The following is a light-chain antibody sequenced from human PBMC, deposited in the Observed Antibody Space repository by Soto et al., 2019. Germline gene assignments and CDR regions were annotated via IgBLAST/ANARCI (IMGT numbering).Light chain of an antibody. CDR2: GAS. J-gene: IGKJ1*01. Sequence: DIQMTQSPSTLSAFVGDRVTITCRASQSVSTSLAWYQQKPGKAPNLLISGASNLESGVPSRFSGSGSGTEFTLTIASLQPDDFSSYYCQQYYTYSTFGQGTKVEIK. CDR1: QSVSTS. CDR3: QQYYTYST. V-gene: IGKV1-5*01.